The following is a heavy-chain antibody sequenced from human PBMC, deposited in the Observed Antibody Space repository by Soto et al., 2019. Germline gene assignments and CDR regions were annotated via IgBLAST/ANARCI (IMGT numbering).Heavy chain of an antibody. CDR3: ARHWVLYDYDDV. D-gene: IGHD3-16*01. Sequence: PGESLKISCKGSGYSFASYWISWVRQMPGKGLEWMGRIDPSDSYTKYSPSFQGHVTISVDKSISTAYLQWSSLKASDTAMYYCARHWVLYDYDDVWGQGTTVTVS. J-gene: IGHJ6*02. V-gene: IGHV5-10-1*01. CDR1: GYSFASYW. CDR2: IDPSDSYT.